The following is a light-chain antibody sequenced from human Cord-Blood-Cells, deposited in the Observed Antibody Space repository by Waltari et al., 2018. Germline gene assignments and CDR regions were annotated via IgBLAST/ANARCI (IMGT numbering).Light chain of an antibody. V-gene: IGKV3D-7*01. CDR3: QQDYNLPYT. CDR1: QSVSSSY. J-gene: IGKJ2*01. CDR2: GAS. Sequence: EIVMTQSPATLSLSQGERATLSCRASQSVSSSYLSWYQQKPGQAPRLLIYGASTRATGIPARFSGSGSGTDFTLTISSLQPEDFAVYYCQQDYNLPYTFGQGTKLEIK.